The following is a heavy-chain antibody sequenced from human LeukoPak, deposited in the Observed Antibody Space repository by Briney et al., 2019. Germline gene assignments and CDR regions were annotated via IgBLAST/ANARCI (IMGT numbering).Heavy chain of an antibody. J-gene: IGHJ4*02. CDR1: GGSISSYY. CDR3: ARSVYSYVPPDY. V-gene: IGHV4-59*01. D-gene: IGHD5-18*01. Sequence: AETLSLTCTVSGGSISSYYWRWIRQSPGKGLEFNGYISYSGITNYNTSRKSQVNISIDTSKNQFYLKLTSVTAAYTAVYYCARSVYSYVPPDYWGQGTLVSVFS. CDR2: ISYSGIT.